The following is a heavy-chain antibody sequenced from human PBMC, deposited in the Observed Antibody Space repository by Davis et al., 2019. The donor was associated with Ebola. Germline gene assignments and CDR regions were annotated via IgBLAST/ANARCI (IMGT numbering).Heavy chain of an antibody. V-gene: IGHV3-21*01. CDR2: ISSSSSYI. J-gene: IGHJ1*01. D-gene: IGHD5-18*01. CDR3: ARGILDSTNQYFQD. CDR1: GFTFSSYS. Sequence: GESLKISCAASGFTFSSYSMNWVRQAPGKGLEWVSSISSSSSYIYYADSVKGRFAISRDNSKNTLYLQMNSLRAEDTAVYYCARGILDSTNQYFQDWGQGTLVTVSS.